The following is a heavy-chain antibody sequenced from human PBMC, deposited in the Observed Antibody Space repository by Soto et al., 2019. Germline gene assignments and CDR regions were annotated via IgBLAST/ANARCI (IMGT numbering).Heavy chain of an antibody. J-gene: IGHJ4*02. V-gene: IGHV3-33*01. CDR3: ARVSGSGTYEGIDY. Sequence: QVQLVESGGGVVQPGRSLRLSCAASGFTFSTYGFHWVRQAPGKGLERVAFIWDDGSIEYYADSVKGRFTISRDNLKNTRYLQMNSLRAEDTAMYYCARVSGSGTYEGIDYWGQGTLVNVSS. D-gene: IGHD1-26*01. CDR1: GFTFSTYG. CDR2: IWDDGSIE.